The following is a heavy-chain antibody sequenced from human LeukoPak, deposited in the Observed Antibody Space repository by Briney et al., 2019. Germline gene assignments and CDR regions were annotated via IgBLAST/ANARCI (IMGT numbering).Heavy chain of an antibody. D-gene: IGHD2-2*01. J-gene: IGHJ5*02. CDR2: TYHSGSA. Sequence: SETLSLTCAVSGYSISSGYQWAWIRQPPGKTLEWIGSTYHSGSAHYNPSLKSRVTISVDRSNNQFSLGLSSVTAADTAVYYCARDPRWLTPDCTSTSCYENYFDPWGQGTLVTVSS. CDR3: ARDPRWLTPDCTSTSCYENYFDP. CDR1: GYSISSGYQ. V-gene: IGHV4-38-2*02.